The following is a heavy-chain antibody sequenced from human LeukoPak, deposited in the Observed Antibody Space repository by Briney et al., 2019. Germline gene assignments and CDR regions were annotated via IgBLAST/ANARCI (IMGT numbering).Heavy chain of an antibody. Sequence: GKTLRLYCAASEFTFSSYATHWVRQAPGKRPEPAAVISYDGSDKYYADSVKGRFTISRDNSKNTLYLQMTSLRAEDTAVYYCARALPRIAVAGTYFDYWGQGTLVTVSS. CDR2: ISYDGSDK. CDR3: ARALPRIAVAGTYFDY. D-gene: IGHD6-19*01. J-gene: IGHJ4*02. V-gene: IGHV3-30-3*01. CDR1: EFTFSSYA.